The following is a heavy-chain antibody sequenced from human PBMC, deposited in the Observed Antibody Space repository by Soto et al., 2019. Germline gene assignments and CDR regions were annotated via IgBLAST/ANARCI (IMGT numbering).Heavy chain of an antibody. CDR1: GGSISSSSYY. J-gene: IGHJ5*02. V-gene: IGHV4-39*01. CDR3: ARSGSYYWFDP. D-gene: IGHD1-26*01. CDR2: IYYSGST. Sequence: SETLSLTCTVSGGSISSSSYYWGWIRQPPGKGLEWIGSIYYSGSTYYNPSLKSRVTISVDTSKNQFSLKLSSVTAADTAVYYCARSGSYYWFDPWGQGTLVTVSS.